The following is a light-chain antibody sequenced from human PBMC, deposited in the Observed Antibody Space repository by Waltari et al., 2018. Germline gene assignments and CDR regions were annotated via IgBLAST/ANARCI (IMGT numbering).Light chain of an antibody. V-gene: IGKV3-15*01. CDR1: QSVGSK. CDR2: DAY. Sequence: EIEMTQSPATLSVSPGERATLSCRASQSVGSKLAWYQQKPGQAPRLLIYDAYTRATGIPARFTGSGSGTEFTLTISSLQSEDFAVYHCLQYNHWPPWMFGQGTKVEIK. CDR3: LQYNHWPPWM. J-gene: IGKJ1*01.